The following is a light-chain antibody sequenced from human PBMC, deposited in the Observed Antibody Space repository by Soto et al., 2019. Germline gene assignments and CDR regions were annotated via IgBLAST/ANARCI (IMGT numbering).Light chain of an antibody. CDR1: QSISSY. CDR3: QQSYSTLRLS. J-gene: IGKJ4*01. V-gene: IGKV1-39*01. CDR2: AAS. Sequence: DIQMTQSPSSLSASVGDRVTITCRASQSISSYLNWYQQKPGKAPKLLIYAASSLQSGVPSRFGGSSSGTDFTLTISSLQPEDFATYYCQQSYSTLRLSFGGGTKVEIK.